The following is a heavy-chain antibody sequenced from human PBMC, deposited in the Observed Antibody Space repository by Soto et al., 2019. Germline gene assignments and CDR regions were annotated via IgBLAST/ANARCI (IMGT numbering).Heavy chain of an antibody. Sequence: SETLSLTCAVYGGSFSGYYWSWIRQPPGKGLEWIGEINHSGSTNYNPSLKSRVTISVDTSKNQFSLKLSSVTAADTAVYYCARDRQGGAAPFDYWGQGTLVTVSS. CDR2: INHSGST. D-gene: IGHD6-6*01. J-gene: IGHJ4*02. CDR1: GGSFSGYY. V-gene: IGHV4-34*01. CDR3: ARDRQGGAAPFDY.